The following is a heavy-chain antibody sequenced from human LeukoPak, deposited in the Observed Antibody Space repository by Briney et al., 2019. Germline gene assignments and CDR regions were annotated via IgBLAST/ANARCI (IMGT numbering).Heavy chain of an antibody. Sequence: SETLSLTCTVSGGSIGSYYWSWIRQPPGKGLEWIAYISYIGSINYNPSLKSRVTISLDPSKNQFSLKLSSVTAADTAVYYCAGHHPRNTVDFWGQGTLVTVSS. D-gene: IGHD2/OR15-2a*01. V-gene: IGHV4-59*08. CDR3: AGHHPRNTVDF. J-gene: IGHJ4*02. CDR1: GGSIGSYY. CDR2: ISYIGSI.